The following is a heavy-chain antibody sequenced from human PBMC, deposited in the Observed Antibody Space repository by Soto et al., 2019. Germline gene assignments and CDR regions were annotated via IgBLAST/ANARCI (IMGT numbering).Heavy chain of an antibody. D-gene: IGHD2-15*01. V-gene: IGHV1-69*13. CDR2: IIPIFGTA. CDR3: ARGLGIFSGALYYYYGMDV. J-gene: IGHJ6*02. CDR1: GGTFSSYA. Sequence: SVKVSCKASGGTFSSYAISWVRQAPGQGVEWMGGIIPIFGTANYAQKFQGRVTITADESTSTAYMELSSLRSEDTAVYYCARGLGIFSGALYYYYGMDVWGQGTTVTVSS.